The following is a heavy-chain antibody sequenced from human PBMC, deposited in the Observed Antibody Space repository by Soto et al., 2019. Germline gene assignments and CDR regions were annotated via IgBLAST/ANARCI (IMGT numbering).Heavy chain of an antibody. D-gene: IGHD6-13*01. V-gene: IGHV4-39*01. Sequence: SDTLSLTCTVSGRSISSSSYYWGWIRQPPGKGLEWIGSIYYSGSTYYNPSLKKQVTISVNTSKNQFSLKLSSVTAADTAVYYCASQQLVHYYYGMDVWGQGTTVT. J-gene: IGHJ6*02. CDR3: ASQQLVHYYYGMDV. CDR2: IYYSGST. CDR1: GRSISSSSYY.